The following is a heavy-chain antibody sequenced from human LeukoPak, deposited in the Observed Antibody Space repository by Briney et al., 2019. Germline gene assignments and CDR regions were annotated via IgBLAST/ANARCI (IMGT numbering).Heavy chain of an antibody. V-gene: IGHV4-39*01. J-gene: IGHJ3*02. CDR3: ARRLYSSGWTDAFDI. CDR2: IYYSGNT. Sequence: PSETLSLTCAVSGDPISSSTHYWGWIRQPPGKGLEWIGNIYYSGNTYYNPSLKSRVTISVDTSKNQFFLKLSSVTAADTAVYYCARRLYSSGWTDAFDIWGQGTVVTVSS. CDR1: GDPISSSTHY. D-gene: IGHD6-19*01.